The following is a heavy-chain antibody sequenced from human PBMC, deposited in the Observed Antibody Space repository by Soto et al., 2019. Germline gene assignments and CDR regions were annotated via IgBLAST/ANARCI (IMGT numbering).Heavy chain of an antibody. V-gene: IGHV3-23*01. Sequence: DVQLLDSGGGLVQPEGSLRLYCAASGFTFRSYAMGWVRQGPGKGLEWVAVVSSGGSTHYADSVRGRFTISRDNSKNTLSLQMNSLTGEDTAVYFCAKRRGAGGHFDYWGQGALVTVSS. CDR2: VSSGGST. D-gene: IGHD2-15*01. CDR3: AKRRGAGGHFDY. J-gene: IGHJ4*02. CDR1: GFTFRSYA.